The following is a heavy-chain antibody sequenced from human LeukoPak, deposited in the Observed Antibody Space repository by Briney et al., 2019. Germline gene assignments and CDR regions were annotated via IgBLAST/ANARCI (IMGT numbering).Heavy chain of an antibody. D-gene: IGHD3-10*01. V-gene: IGHV1-2*02. CDR1: GYTFTGYY. CDR2: INPNSGGT. CDR3: ARDVEIGEYYFDY. J-gene: IGHJ4*02. Sequence: ASVKVSCKASGYTFTGYYMHWVRQAPGQGLERMGWINPNSGGTNYAQKFQGRVTMTRDTSISTAYMELSRLRSDDTAVYYCARDVEIGEYYFDYWGQGTLVTVSS.